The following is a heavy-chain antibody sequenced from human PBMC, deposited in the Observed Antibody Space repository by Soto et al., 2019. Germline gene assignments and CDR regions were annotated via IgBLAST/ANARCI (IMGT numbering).Heavy chain of an antibody. CDR1: GGSISSGDYY. V-gene: IGHV4-30-4*01. Sequence: PSETLSLTCTVSGGSISSGDYYWSWIRQPPGKGLEWIGYIYYSGSTYYNPSLKSRVTISVDTSKNQFSLKLSSVTAADTAVYYCARDQSYDFWSGYYAVVDWGQGTLVTAPQ. J-gene: IGHJ4*02. CDR3: ARDQSYDFWSGYYAVVD. D-gene: IGHD3-3*01. CDR2: IYYSGST.